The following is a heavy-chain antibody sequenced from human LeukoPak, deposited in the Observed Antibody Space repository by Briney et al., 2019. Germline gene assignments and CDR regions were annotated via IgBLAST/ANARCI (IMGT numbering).Heavy chain of an antibody. CDR2: ISGSGGST. CDR1: GFTFSSYA. Sequence: PGGTLRLSCAASGFTFSSYAMSWVRQAPGKGLEWVSAISGSGGSTYYADSVKGRFTISRDNSKNTLYLQMNSLRAEDTAVYYCAKGGYDYVWGLIDYWGQGTLVTVSS. D-gene: IGHD3-16*01. CDR3: AKGGYDYVWGLIDY. V-gene: IGHV3-23*01. J-gene: IGHJ4*02.